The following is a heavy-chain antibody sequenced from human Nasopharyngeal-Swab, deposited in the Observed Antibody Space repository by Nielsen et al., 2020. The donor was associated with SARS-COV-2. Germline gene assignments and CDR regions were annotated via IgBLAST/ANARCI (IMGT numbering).Heavy chain of an antibody. D-gene: IGHD4-17*01. CDR3: VRARRFYGDYNTEAVS. CDR2: ISSGGSTT. V-gene: IGHV3-11*04. CDR1: GFTFSDFY. Sequence: GESLKISCEASGFTFSDFYMSWIRQAPGKGLEWVSYISSGGSTTYYADSVKGRFTISRDNAKGSLYLQMNSLRDEDTAVYYCVRARRFYGDYNTEAVSWGQGTLVTVSS. J-gene: IGHJ5*02.